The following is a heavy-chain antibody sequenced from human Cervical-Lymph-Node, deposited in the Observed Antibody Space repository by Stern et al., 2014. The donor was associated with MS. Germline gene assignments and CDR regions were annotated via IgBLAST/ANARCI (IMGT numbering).Heavy chain of an antibody. V-gene: IGHV4-61*01. J-gene: IGHJ4*02. CDR2: IYYSGST. Sequence: QLQLQESGPGLVKPSETLSLTCTVSGGSVSSGSYYWSWIRQPPGKGLEWIGYIYYSGSTNYNPSLKSRVTISVDTSKNQFSLKLSSVTAADTAVYYCARAALVVGARLDYWGQGTLVTVYS. CDR1: GGSVSSGSYY. CDR3: ARAALVVGARLDY. D-gene: IGHD1-26*01.